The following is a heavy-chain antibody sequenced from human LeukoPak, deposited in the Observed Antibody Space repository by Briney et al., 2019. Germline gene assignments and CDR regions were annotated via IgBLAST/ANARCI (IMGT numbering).Heavy chain of an antibody. Sequence: GGPLRRSCAASGFTFSTYSMNWVRQAPGKGLEWVSYINSGSSTIYYADSAKGRFTISRDNAKNSLFLQMNSLRDEDTAVYYCARGVATIEYWGQGTLVTVSS. CDR2: INSGSSTI. V-gene: IGHV3-48*02. CDR3: ARGVATIEY. D-gene: IGHD5-24*01. J-gene: IGHJ4*02. CDR1: GFTFSTYS.